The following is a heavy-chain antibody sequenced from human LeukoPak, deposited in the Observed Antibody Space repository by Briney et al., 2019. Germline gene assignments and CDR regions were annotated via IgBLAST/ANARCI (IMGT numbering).Heavy chain of an antibody. D-gene: IGHD5-24*01. CDR1: GGSISSSSYY. CDR2: VSNSGSK. J-gene: IGHJ4*02. Sequence: SETLSLTCTVSGGSISSSSYYWGWIRQPPGKGLEWIGSVSNSGSKHYNPSLKSRVTVFVDTSKNHFSLKLSSVTAADTAVYYCARAEMLYYFDYWGQGTLVTVSS. CDR3: ARAEMLYYFDY. V-gene: IGHV4-39*02.